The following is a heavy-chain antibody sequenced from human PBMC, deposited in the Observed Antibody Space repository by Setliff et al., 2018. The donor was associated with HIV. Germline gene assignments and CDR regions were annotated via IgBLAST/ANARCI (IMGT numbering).Heavy chain of an antibody. D-gene: IGHD3-22*01. J-gene: IGHJ4*02. Sequence: PSETLSLTCAVSGGSISSNWWSWVRQSPGKGLEWIGEIYHSGSTHYSPSLQSRVTISVDKSKSQFSLKLNSVTAADTAVYYCGGNGYYSIDYWGQGTLVTVSS. CDR1: GGSISSNW. CDR2: IYHSGST. V-gene: IGHV4-4*02. CDR3: GGNGYYSIDY.